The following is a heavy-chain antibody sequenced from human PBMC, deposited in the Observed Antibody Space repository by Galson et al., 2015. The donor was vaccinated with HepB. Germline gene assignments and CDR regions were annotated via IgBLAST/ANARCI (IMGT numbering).Heavy chain of an antibody. CDR3: ANGRGGSWYKAYNWFDP. CDR2: ISGSGGST. CDR1: GFTFSSYA. Sequence: SLRLSCAASGFTFSSYAMSWVRQAPGKGLEWVSAISGSGGSTYYADSVKGRFTISRDNSKNTLYLQMNSLRAEDTAVYYCANGRGGSWYKAYNWFDPWGQGTLVTVSS. V-gene: IGHV3-23*01. J-gene: IGHJ5*02. D-gene: IGHD6-13*01.